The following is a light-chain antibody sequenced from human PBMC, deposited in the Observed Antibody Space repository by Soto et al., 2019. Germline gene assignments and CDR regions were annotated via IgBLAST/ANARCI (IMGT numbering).Light chain of an antibody. CDR2: GAS. CDR1: QSVRSN. V-gene: IGKV3-15*01. Sequence: EIVMTQSPATLSVSPGERATLSCRASQSVRSNLAWYQQKPGQAPRLLIYGASTRATGIPARFSGSGSGTEFSLTISSLQSEDFAVYYCQQYNNWWTFAQGTKVHIK. J-gene: IGKJ1*01. CDR3: QQYNNWWT.